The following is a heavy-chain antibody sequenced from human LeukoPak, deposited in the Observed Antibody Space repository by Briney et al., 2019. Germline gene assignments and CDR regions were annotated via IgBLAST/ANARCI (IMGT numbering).Heavy chain of an antibody. V-gene: IGHV3-74*01. CDR1: GFTFSSYW. Sequence: GGSLRLSCAASGFTFSSYWMHWVRQVPGQGLVWVSHIDGDGRIAHYGDSVKGRFTISRDNAKNTVYLLMDSLRAEDTAVYYCARDSPRTGPWGQGILVIVSS. J-gene: IGHJ5*02. D-gene: IGHD1-1*01. CDR3: ARDSPRTGP. CDR2: IDGDGRIA.